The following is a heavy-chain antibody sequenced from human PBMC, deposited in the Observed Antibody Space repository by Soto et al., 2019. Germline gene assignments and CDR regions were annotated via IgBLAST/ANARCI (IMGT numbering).Heavy chain of an antibody. CDR2: IMSDGSYT. J-gene: IGHJ4*02. CDR1: GFTSSSYW. V-gene: IGHV3-74*01. CDR3: AREGLGFSYTI. Sequence: EVQLVESGGGLVQPGGSLRLSCAASGFTSSSYWMHWVRQAPGKGLVWVSRIMSDGSYTNYADSVKGRFTISRDNAKNTLYLQMNSLRAEDTAVYYCAREGLGFSYTIWGQGTLVTVSS. D-gene: IGHD5-18*01.